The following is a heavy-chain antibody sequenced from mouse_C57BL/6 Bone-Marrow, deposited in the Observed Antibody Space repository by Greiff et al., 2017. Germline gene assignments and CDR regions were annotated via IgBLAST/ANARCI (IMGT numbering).Heavy chain of an antibody. V-gene: IGHV14-4*01. CDR2: IDPEKGDT. Sequence: EVQLQQSGAELVRPGASVKLSCTASGFNIKDDYMHWVKQRPEQGLEWIGWIDPEKGDTEYASKFQGKATITADTSSNTAYLQLSSLTSEDTAVYYCTVVTTVVEGAWFAYWGQGTLVTVSA. CDR3: TVVTTVVEGAWFAY. D-gene: IGHD1-1*01. J-gene: IGHJ3*01. CDR1: GFNIKDDY.